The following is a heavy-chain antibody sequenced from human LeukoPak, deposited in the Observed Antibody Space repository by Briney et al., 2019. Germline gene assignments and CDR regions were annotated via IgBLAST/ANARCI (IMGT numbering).Heavy chain of an antibody. CDR2: ISTSGGST. CDR3: ARRHLYGSSRACDI. D-gene: IGHD3-22*01. J-gene: IGHJ3*02. CDR1: GFRFDNYG. V-gene: IGHV3-23*01. Sequence: GTLRLSCAASGFRFDNYGMNWVRLAPGKGLEWVSGISTSGGSTFYADSVKGRFTISRDNSKNTLYLQMNNVRAQDTAIYYCARRHLYGSSRACDIWGQRTTGTVSS.